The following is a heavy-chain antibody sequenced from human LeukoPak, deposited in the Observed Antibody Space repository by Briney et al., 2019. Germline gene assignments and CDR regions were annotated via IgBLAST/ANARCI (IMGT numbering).Heavy chain of an antibody. D-gene: IGHD3-10*01. CDR2: IYPSNSET. J-gene: IGHJ4*02. CDR1: GYTFTNYW. V-gene: IGHV5-51*01. Sequence: PGDSLKISCEGSGYTFTNYWIGWVRQMPGKGLEWMGIIYPSNSETRYSPSFQGQVTISADKSINTAYLQWSSLKASDTAMYYCARQYVSESYSDYWGQGTLVTVSS. CDR3: ARQYVSESYSDY.